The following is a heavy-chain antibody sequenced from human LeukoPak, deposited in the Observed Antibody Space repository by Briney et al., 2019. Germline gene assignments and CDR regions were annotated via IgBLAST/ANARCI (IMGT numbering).Heavy chain of an antibody. Sequence: PGGSLRLSCAASGFTFSSYSMNWVRLAPGKGLEWVSSISGSSNFIYYADSVRGRFTISRDNAKNSLYLQMNSLRAEDTAVYYCARDGQAIFGVVNGIFDYWGQGTLVTVSS. D-gene: IGHD3-3*01. J-gene: IGHJ4*02. CDR1: GFTFSSYS. CDR3: ARDGQAIFGVVNGIFDY. CDR2: ISGSSNFI. V-gene: IGHV3-21*01.